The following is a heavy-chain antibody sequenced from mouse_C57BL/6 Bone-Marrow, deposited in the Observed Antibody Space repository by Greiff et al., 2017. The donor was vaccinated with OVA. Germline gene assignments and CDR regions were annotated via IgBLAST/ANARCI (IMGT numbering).Heavy chain of an antibody. CDR3: ARDYGSSTWFAC. CDR1: GYTFTSYW. Sequence: QVQLQQSGAELVMPGASVKLSCKASGYTFTSYWMHWVKQRPGQGLEWIGEIDPSDSYTNYNQKFKGKSTLTVDKSSSTAYMQLSSLTSEDSAVYYCARDYGSSTWFACWGHGTLVTVSA. V-gene: IGHV1-69*01. D-gene: IGHD1-1*01. J-gene: IGHJ3*01. CDR2: IDPSDSYT.